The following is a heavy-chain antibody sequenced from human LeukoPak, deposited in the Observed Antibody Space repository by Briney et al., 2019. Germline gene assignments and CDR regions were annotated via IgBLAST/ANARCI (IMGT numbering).Heavy chain of an antibody. J-gene: IGHJ5*02. D-gene: IGHD4-17*01. V-gene: IGHV1-3*01. CDR2: INAGNGNT. CDR3: ARDAFYGDYVSWFDP. Sequence: ASVKVSCKASGYTFTSYAMHWVRQAPGQRLEWMGWINAGNGNTKYSQKFQGRVTITRDTSASTAYMELSSLRSEDTAVYYRARDAFYGDYVSWFDPWGQGTLVTVSS. CDR1: GYTFTSYA.